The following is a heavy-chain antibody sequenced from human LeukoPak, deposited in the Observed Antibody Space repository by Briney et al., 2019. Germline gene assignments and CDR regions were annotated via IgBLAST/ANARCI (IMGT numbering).Heavy chain of an antibody. CDR2: ISSGGTYE. D-gene: IGHD3-10*01. V-gene: IGHV3-30*01. J-gene: IGHJ4*02. CDR3: ARDSTYYYDSGSSGPHYFDN. CDR1: GFTFSNYA. Sequence: GKSLRLSCAASGFTFSNYAMHWVRQAPGKGLEWVSLISSGGTYEYYADSVKGRFTISRDNSKNALYLQLNSLRAEDTAVYYCARDSTYYYDSGSSGPHYFDNWGQGTLVTVSS.